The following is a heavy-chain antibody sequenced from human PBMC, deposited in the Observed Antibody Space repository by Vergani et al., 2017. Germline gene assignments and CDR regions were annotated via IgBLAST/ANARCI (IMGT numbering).Heavy chain of an antibody. CDR2: IYYSGST. CDR1: GASISSSSYY. Sequence: QLQLQESGPGLVKPSETLSLTCTVSGASISSSSYYWGWIRQPPGKGLEWIGYIYYSGSTNYNPSLKSRVTISVETSKNQFSLKLSSVTAADTAVYYCARMIAAAGTEYFDYWGQGTLVTVSS. J-gene: IGHJ4*02. V-gene: IGHV4-61*05. CDR3: ARMIAAAGTEYFDY. D-gene: IGHD6-13*01.